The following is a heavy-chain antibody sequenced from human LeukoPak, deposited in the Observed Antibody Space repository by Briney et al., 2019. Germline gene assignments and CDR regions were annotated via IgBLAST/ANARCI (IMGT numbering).Heavy chain of an antibody. D-gene: IGHD4-17*01. CDR1: GFTFSSYW. J-gene: IGHJ6*02. Sequence: GGSLRLSCAASGFTFSSYWMHWVRQAPGKGLVWVSRINSDGSSTSYADSVKGRFTISRDNAKNTLYLQMNSLRAEDTAVYYCARGVYGDYEGDYYYYGMDVWGQGTTVTVSS. V-gene: IGHV3-74*01. CDR3: ARGVYGDYEGDYYYYGMDV. CDR2: INSDGSST.